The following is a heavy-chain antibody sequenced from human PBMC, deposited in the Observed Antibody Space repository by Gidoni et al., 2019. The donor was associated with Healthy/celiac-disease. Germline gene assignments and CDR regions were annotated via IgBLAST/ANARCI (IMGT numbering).Heavy chain of an antibody. V-gene: IGHV4-31*03. CDR2: IYYSGST. D-gene: IGHD3-22*01. Sequence: QVQLQESGPGLVKPSQTLSLTCTVSGGSISSGGYYWSWIRQHPGKGLEWIGYIYYSGSTYYNPSLKSRVTISVDTSKNQFSLKLSSVTAADTAVYYCARDHYYDSSGYYVYSGMDVWGQGTTVTVSS. CDR1: GGSISSGGYY. CDR3: ARDHYYDSSGYYVYSGMDV. J-gene: IGHJ6*02.